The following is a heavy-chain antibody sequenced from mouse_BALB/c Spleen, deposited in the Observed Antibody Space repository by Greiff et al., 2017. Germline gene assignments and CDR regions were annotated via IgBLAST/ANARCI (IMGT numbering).Heavy chain of an antibody. J-gene: IGHJ4*01. Sequence: EVKLEESGTVLARPGASVKMSCKASGYTFTSYWMHWVKQRPGQGLEWIGAIYPGNSDTSYNQKFKGKAKLTAVTSTSTAYMELSSLTNEDSAVYYCTRENGDYGSSNAMDYWGQGTSVTVSS. D-gene: IGHD1-1*01. V-gene: IGHV1-5*01. CDR2: IYPGNSDT. CDR3: TRENGDYGSSNAMDY. CDR1: GYTFTSYW.